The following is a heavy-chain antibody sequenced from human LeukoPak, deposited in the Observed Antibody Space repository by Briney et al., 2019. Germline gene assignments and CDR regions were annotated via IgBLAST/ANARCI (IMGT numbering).Heavy chain of an antibody. CDR3: ARLYDGDYGYYFDY. V-gene: IGHV3-48*03. CDR2: ISDKGDLI. D-gene: IGHD4-17*01. Sequence: PGGSLRLSCAASGFTFSRSEMNWVRLAPGKGLEWLPYISDKGDLIYYADSVKGRFTISRDDAKNSLYLQMNSLRAEDTAVYYCARLYDGDYGYYFDYWGQGTLVTVSS. CDR1: GFTFSRSE. J-gene: IGHJ4*02.